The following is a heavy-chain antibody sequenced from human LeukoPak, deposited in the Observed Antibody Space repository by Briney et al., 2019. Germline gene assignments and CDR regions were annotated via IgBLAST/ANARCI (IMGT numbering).Heavy chain of an antibody. CDR3: AKDTEHYYDSSGYYNF. CDR2: ISWNSGSI. V-gene: IGHV3-9*01. J-gene: IGHJ4*02. Sequence: GRSLRLSCAASGFTFDDYAMHWVRQAPGKGLEWVSGISWNSGSIGYADSVKGRFTISRGNAKNSLYLQMNSLRAEDTALYYCAKDTEHYYDSSGYYNFWGQGTLVTVSS. CDR1: GFTFDDYA. D-gene: IGHD3-22*01.